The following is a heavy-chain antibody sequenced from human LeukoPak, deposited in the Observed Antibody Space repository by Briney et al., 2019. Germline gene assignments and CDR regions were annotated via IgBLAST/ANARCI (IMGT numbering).Heavy chain of an antibody. V-gene: IGHV4-59*01. J-gene: IGHJ5*02. CDR3: ARVVYRGENWFDP. CDR2: IFSNGNT. CDR1: GGSISYYY. Sequence: RPSETLSLTCTVSGGSISYYYWSWIRQPPGKGLEWVGYIFSNGNTEYSPSLKSRATISVDTSKNQCSLKLNSVTAADTAVYYCARVVYRGENWFDPWGQGTLVTVSS. D-gene: IGHD3-10*01.